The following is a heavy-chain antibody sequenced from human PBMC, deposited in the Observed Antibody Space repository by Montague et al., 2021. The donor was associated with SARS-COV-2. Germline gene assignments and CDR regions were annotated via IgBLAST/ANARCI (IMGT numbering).Heavy chain of an antibody. Sequence: SETRSLTCAVYGGSFSGYYWSWIRQPPGKGLEWIGEINHSGSTNYNPPLKSRVTISVDTSKNQFSLKLSSVTAADTAVYYCTREGYQVLWSDYYYYGMDVWGQGTTVTVSS. CDR2: INHSGST. V-gene: IGHV4-34*01. D-gene: IGHD2-2*01. CDR3: TREGYQVLWSDYYYYGMDV. J-gene: IGHJ6*02. CDR1: GGSFSGYY.